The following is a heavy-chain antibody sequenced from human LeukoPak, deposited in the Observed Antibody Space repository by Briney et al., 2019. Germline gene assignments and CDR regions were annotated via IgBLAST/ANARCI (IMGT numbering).Heavy chain of an antibody. D-gene: IGHD6-6*01. J-gene: IGHJ4*02. CDR2: ISSSSSYI. CDR3: ARDREYSSPIDY. V-gene: IGHV3-21*05. Sequence: GGSLRLSCAASGFTFSSYSMNWVRQAPGKGLEWVSYISSSSSYIYYADSVKGRFTISRDNAKNSLYLQMNSLRAEDTAVYYCARDREYSSPIDYWGQGTLVTVSS. CDR1: GFTFSSYS.